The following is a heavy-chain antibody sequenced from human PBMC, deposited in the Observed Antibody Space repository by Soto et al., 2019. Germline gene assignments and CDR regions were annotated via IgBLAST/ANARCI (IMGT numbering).Heavy chain of an antibody. D-gene: IGHD3-3*01. CDR3: AKWSYLDY. J-gene: IGHJ4*02. Sequence: DVRLAESGGGLVQPGGSLRLSCTTSGFSFASFAMTWVRQASGKGLEWVATISGSDGKTYYADSVKGRFSISRDTSRNTLYLQMNSLRADDTAIYYCAKWSYLDYWGQGTRVTVSS. CDR2: ISGSDGKT. CDR1: GFSFASFA. V-gene: IGHV3-23*04.